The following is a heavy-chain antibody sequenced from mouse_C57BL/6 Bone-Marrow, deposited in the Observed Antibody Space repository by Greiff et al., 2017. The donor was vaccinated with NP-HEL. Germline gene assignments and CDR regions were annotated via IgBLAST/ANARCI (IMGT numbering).Heavy chain of an antibody. Sequence: QVQLQQSGAELARPGASVKLSCKASGYTFTSYGISWVKQRTGQGLEWIGEIYPRSGNTYYNEKFKGKATLTADKSSSTAYMELRSLTSEDSAVDFCAPVGPGLWYFDVWGTGTTVTVSS. V-gene: IGHV1-81*01. CDR2: IYPRSGNT. CDR3: APVGPGLWYFDV. J-gene: IGHJ1*03. CDR1: GYTFTSYG. D-gene: IGHD1-1*01.